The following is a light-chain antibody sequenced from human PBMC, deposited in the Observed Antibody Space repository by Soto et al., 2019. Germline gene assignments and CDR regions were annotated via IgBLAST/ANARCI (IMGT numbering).Light chain of an antibody. J-gene: IGKJ3*01. CDR2: DAS. CDR3: QQRNQWPPIFT. CDR1: ENGFNF. Sequence: EIVMTQSPATLSLSPGDRATLSCRASENGFNFMAWYQHKPGHAPRLLIYDASSRATCVPSRFSGSGSGTDFTLTISSLEPEDFAVSFCQQRNQWPPIFTFGPGTKVEIK. V-gene: IGKV3-11*01.